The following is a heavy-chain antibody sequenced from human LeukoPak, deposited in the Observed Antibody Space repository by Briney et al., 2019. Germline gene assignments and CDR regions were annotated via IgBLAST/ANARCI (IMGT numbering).Heavy chain of an antibody. CDR1: GFTFRNYG. CDR3: AKDAEDFGDSYFDH. Sequence: GRSLRLSCSASGFTFRNYGMHWVRQAPGKGLEWVAAIWYDGTHEFYVGSVKGRFTISRDNSKNTLFLEMNSLRAEDTAVYYCAKDAEDFGDSYFDHWGQGALVTVSS. CDR2: IWYDGTHE. V-gene: IGHV3-33*03. D-gene: IGHD2-21*02. J-gene: IGHJ4*02.